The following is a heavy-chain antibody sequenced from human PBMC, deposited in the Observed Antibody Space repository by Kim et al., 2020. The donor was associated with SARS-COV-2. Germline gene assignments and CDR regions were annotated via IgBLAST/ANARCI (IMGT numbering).Heavy chain of an antibody. V-gene: IGHV3-48*03. J-gene: IGHJ6*02. D-gene: IGHD6-19*01. Sequence: GRFTISRDNAKNSLYLQMNSLRAEDTAVYYCAGDQWLGLSVRGGYYGMDVWGQGTTVTVSS. CDR3: AGDQWLGLSVRGGYYGMDV.